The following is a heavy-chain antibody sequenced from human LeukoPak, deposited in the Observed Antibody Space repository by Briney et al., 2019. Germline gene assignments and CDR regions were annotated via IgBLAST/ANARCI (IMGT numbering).Heavy chain of an antibody. D-gene: IGHD3-10*01. Sequence: SETLSLTCTVSGGSISSSSYYWGWIRQPPGKGLEWIVSIYYSGSTYYNPSLKSRVTISVYTSKNQFSLKLSSVTAADTAVYYCARLYYGSGSRRHSYYYYYYGMDVWGQGTTVTVSS. CDR3: ARLYYGSGSRRHSYYYYYYGMDV. CDR2: IYYSGST. V-gene: IGHV4-39*01. J-gene: IGHJ6*02. CDR1: GGSISSSSYY.